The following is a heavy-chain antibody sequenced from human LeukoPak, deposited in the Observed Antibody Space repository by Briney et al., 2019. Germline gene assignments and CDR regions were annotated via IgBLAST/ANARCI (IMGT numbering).Heavy chain of an antibody. J-gene: IGHJ6*02. Sequence: GGSLRLSCAASGFTFSTYWMGWVRQALGKGLEWVANIKQDGSDKFYADSMKGRFTISRDNAKNSVYLQMDSLRVEDTAVYYCTRDYRGKDVWGRGTTVTVSS. D-gene: IGHD3-16*02. V-gene: IGHV3-7*01. CDR3: TRDYRGKDV. CDR1: GFTFSTYW. CDR2: IKQDGSDK.